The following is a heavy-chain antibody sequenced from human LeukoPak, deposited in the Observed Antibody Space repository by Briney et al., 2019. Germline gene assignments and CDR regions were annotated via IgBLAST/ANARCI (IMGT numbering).Heavy chain of an antibody. V-gene: IGHV4-39*01. CDR2: IYYSGST. D-gene: IGHD6-19*01. Sequence: SETLSLTCTVSGGYISSSSYYWGWIRQPPGKGLEWIGSIYYSGSTYYNPSLKSRVTISVDTSKNQFSLKLSSVTAADTAVYYCATGDSSGWYGTGYYYGMDVWGQGTTVTVSS. CDR3: ATGDSSGWYGTGYYYGMDV. J-gene: IGHJ6*02. CDR1: GGYISSSSYY.